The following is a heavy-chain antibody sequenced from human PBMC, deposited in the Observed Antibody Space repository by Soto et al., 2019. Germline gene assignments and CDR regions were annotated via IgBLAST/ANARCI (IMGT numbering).Heavy chain of an antibody. J-gene: IGHJ3*02. D-gene: IGHD3-3*01. CDR2: IYPGDSVT. Sequence: PGESLKISCKGSGYAFTSYRIGWMRQMPGKGLEWMGIIYPGDSVTRYSTSFQGQVTISADKSISTAYLQWNSLKASDSAMYYCARRVSAFDIWGQGTMVTVSS. CDR3: ARRVSAFDI. V-gene: IGHV5-51*01. CDR1: GYAFTSYR.